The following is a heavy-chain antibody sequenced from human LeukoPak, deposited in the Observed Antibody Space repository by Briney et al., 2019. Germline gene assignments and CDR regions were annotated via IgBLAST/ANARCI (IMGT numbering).Heavy chain of an antibody. CDR2: IYYSGST. Sequence: SETLSLTCTVSGGSISSYYWGWIRQPPGKGLEWIGSIYYSGSTYYNPSLKSRVTISVDTSKNQFSLKLSSVTAADTAVYYCARHLTRVRGVIRSAYFDYWGQGTLVTVSS. CDR3: ARHLTRVRGVIRSAYFDY. J-gene: IGHJ4*02. V-gene: IGHV4-39*01. CDR1: GGSISSYY. D-gene: IGHD3-10*01.